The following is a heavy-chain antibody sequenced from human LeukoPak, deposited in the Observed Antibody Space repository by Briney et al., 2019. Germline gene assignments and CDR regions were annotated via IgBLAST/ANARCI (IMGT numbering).Heavy chain of an antibody. CDR1: GGSFSGYY. CDR3: ARVSTAITDS. V-gene: IGHV4-34*01. D-gene: IGHD5-18*01. Sequence: SETLSLTCAVYGGSFSGYYWSWIRQPPGKGLEWIGEINHSGSTNYNPSLKSRVTISVDTSKNQFSLKLSSVTAADTAVYYCARVSTAITDSWGQGTLATVSS. J-gene: IGHJ1*01. CDR2: INHSGST.